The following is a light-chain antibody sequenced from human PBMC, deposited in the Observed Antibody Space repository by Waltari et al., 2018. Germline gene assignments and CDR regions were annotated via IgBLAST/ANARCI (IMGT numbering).Light chain of an antibody. CDR1: QSISTF. CDR2: SAS. J-gene: IGKJ4*01. V-gene: IGKV1-39*01. Sequence: DIQMTQSPSSLSASVGDRVTITCRASQSISTFLNWYQQKPGNGPRLLTYSASSLQNGVPPRFSGSGAGTDVALTISNLQPEDCATYYGQQRNSVPVTFGGGTKVEIK. CDR3: QQRNSVPVT.